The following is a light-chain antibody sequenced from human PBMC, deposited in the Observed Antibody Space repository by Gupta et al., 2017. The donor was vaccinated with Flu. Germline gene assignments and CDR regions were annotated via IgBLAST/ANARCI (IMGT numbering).Light chain of an antibody. Sequence: QAVVTQEPSLTVSPGGTVTLTCGSNTGPVTSDHYPYWFQQKPGQPPKSLIYDATNRQAWTPARFSGSLRGGKAALTLSGARPEENGDYYCLRAYNDAFWVFGGGTKVTVL. CDR3: LRAYNDAFWV. CDR2: DAT. V-gene: IGLV7-46*01. J-gene: IGLJ3*02. CDR1: TGPVTSDHY.